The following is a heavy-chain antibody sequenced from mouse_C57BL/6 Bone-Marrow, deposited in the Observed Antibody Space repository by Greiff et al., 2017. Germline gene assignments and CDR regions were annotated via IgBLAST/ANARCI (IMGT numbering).Heavy chain of an antibody. V-gene: IGHV14-4*01. CDR3: TRIAY. CDR2: IDPENGDT. Sequence: EVKLMESGAELVRPGASVKLSCTASGFNIKDDYMHWVKQRPEQGLEWIGWIDPENGDTEYASKFQGKATITVDTSSNTACRQLSSLTSEDTAVYYCTRIAYWGQGTLVTVTA. CDR1: GFNIKDDY. J-gene: IGHJ3*01.